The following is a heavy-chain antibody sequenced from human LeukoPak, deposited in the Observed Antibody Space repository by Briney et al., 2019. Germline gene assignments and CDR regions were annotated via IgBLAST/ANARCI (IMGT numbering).Heavy chain of an antibody. CDR2: IDPSDSYT. Sequence: GESLKISCKGSGYSFTTYWISWVRQMPGKGLEWMGRIDPSDSYTNYSPSFQGHVTISADKSFSTAYLQWTSLKASDTAMYYCARHARAYGSSCDYWGQGTLVTVSS. CDR3: ARHARAYGSSCDY. V-gene: IGHV5-10-1*01. J-gene: IGHJ4*02. D-gene: IGHD6-13*01. CDR1: GYSFTTYW.